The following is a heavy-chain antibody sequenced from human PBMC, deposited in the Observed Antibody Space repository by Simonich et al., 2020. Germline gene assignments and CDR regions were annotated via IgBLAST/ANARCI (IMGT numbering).Heavy chain of an antibody. CDR3: ARVWVRGVIINDY. V-gene: IGHV1-2*06. CDR1: GYTFTGYY. D-gene: IGHD3-10*01. Sequence: QVQLVQSGAEVKKPGASVKVSCKASGYTFTGYYMPWVRQAPGQGLEWMGRINPTSGGTNYAQKLQGRVTMTRDTAISTAYMGLSSLRSDDTAVYYCARVWVRGVIINDYWGQGTLVTVSS. J-gene: IGHJ4*02. CDR2: INPTSGGT.